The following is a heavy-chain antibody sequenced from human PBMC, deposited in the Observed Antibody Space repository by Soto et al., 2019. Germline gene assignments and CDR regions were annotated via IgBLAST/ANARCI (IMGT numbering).Heavy chain of an antibody. D-gene: IGHD3-9*01. CDR1: GRSMSGYY. V-gene: IGHV4-4*07. Sequence: LSLTCTVSGRSMSGYYWSWIRQPAGERLEWIGRIYTSGTTDFNPSLKGRVTMSVDTSKNQFSLKLTSVTAADTALYYCAREDYYDTGYYVVWGQGTQVTVSS. CDR2: IYTSGTT. CDR3: AREDYYDTGYYVV. J-gene: IGHJ4*02.